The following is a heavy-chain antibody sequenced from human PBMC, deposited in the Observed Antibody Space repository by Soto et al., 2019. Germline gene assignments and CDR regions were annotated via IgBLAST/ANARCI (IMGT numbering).Heavy chain of an antibody. V-gene: IGHV1-69*02. Sequence: QVQLVQSGAEVKKPGSSVKVSCKASGGSFTRYTFNWVXRASGQGLEWMGRIIPVLGIANNAQKFQGRLTXXXXXXXXXXXXXXXXXXXXXXXXXXXXXEGASGDHAFDFWGHGTMVTVSS. CDR3: XXEGASGDHAFDF. CDR1: GGSFTRYT. CDR2: IIPVLGIA. D-gene: IGHD3-10*01. J-gene: IGHJ3*01.